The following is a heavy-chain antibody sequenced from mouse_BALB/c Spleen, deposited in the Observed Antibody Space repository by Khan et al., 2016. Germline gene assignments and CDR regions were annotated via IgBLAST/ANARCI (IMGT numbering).Heavy chain of an antibody. D-gene: IGHD1-1*01. Sequence: VQLQQSGPELMKPGASVKISCKASGYSFTSYYMHWVKQSHGKSLEWIGYIDPFNGGTSYNQKFKGKATLTVDKSSSTAYLHHSSLTSEDSAVYYCASSTQSSYAMDYWGQGTSVTVSS. V-gene: IGHV1S135*01. J-gene: IGHJ4*01. CDR3: ASSTQSSYAMDY. CDR1: GYSFTSYY. CDR2: IDPFNGGT.